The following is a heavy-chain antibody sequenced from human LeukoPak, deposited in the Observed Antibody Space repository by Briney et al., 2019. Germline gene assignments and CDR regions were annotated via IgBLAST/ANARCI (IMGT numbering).Heavy chain of an antibody. CDR2: IYGGGANT. J-gene: IGHJ4*02. CDR1: GFSFSSFA. V-gene: IGHV3-23*01. D-gene: IGHD6-19*01. CDR3: AKRITVAAGIYFDS. Sequence: GSLRLSCVGSGFSFSSFAITWVRQAPGKGLEWVSTIYGGGANTFYADSVKGRFTISRDDSKNMQFLQMDSLRPEDTAVYFCAKRITVAAGIYFDSWGQGTLVTVSS.